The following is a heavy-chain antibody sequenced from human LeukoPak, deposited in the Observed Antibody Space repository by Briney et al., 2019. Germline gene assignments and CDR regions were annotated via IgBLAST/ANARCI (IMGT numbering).Heavy chain of an antibody. CDR2: ISGSGGST. CDR1: GFTFSSYA. D-gene: IGHD2-2*01. V-gene: IGHV3-23*01. J-gene: IGHJ4*02. CDR3: AKGPPGIVVEPAAMLDY. Sequence: PGGSLRLSCAASGFTFSSYAMSWVRQAPGKGLEWVSAISGSGGSTYCADSVKGRFTISRDNSKNTLYLQMNSLRAEDTAGYYCAKGPPGIVVEPAAMLDYWGQGTLVTVSS.